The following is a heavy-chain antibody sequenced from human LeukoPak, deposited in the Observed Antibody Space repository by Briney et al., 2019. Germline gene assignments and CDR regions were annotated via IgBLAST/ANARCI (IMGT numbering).Heavy chain of an antibody. J-gene: IGHJ3*02. CDR1: GGSISSYY. V-gene: IGHV4-59*01. CDR3: ARWISTGDAFDI. CDR2: IYYSGST. D-gene: IGHD2/OR15-2a*01. Sequence: SETLSLTCTVSGGSISSYYWSLIRRPPGKGLEWIGYIYYSGSTNYNPSLKSRVTISVDTPKNQFSLKLSSVTAADTAVYYCARWISTGDAFDIWGQGTMVTVSS.